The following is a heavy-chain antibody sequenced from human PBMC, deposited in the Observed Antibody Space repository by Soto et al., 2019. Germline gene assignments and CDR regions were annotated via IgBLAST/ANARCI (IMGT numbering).Heavy chain of an antibody. CDR1: GGTFSSYA. J-gene: IGHJ6*02. V-gene: IGHV1-69*12. D-gene: IGHD1-26*01. CDR3: ARGGSYSAISYYCGMDV. CDR2: IIPIFGTA. Sequence: QVQLVQSGAEVKKPGSSVKVSCKASGGTFSSYAISWVRQAPGQGLEWMGGIIPIFGTANYAQKFQGRVTITADESTSTAYMGLSSLRSEDTAVYSCARGGSYSAISYYCGMDVWGQGTTVTVSS.